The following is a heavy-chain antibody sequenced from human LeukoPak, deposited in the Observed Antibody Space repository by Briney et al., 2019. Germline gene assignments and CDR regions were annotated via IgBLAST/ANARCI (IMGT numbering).Heavy chain of an antibody. V-gene: IGHV3-30-3*01. D-gene: IGHD3-22*01. CDR3: ARVLNYYDSSGYYFSY. CDR2: ISYDGSNI. J-gene: IGHJ4*02. Sequence: GRSLRLSCAASGFTFSYYTMHWVRQAPGKGLEWVAAISYDGSNIYYADSVKGRFTISRDNSKNTLYLQMNSLRAEDTAVYYCARVLNYYDSSGYYFSYWGQGTLVTVSS. CDR1: GFTFSYYT.